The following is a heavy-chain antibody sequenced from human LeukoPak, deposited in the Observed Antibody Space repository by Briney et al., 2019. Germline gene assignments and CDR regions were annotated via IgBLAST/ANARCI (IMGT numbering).Heavy chain of an antibody. Sequence: SETLSLTCTVSGGSISSHYWTWIRQPPGKGLEWIGYIYYCGNTNYNPSLKSRVTISVDTSKNQFSLKLSSGTAADTAVYYCARDLATVTKGFDIWGQGTMVTVSS. CDR3: ARDLATVTKGFDI. CDR1: GGSISSHY. V-gene: IGHV4-59*11. CDR2: IYYCGNT. D-gene: IGHD4-17*01. J-gene: IGHJ3*02.